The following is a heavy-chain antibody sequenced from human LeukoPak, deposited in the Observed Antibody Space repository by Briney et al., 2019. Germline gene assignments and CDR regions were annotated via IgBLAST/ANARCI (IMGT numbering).Heavy chain of an antibody. Sequence: SETLSLTCTVSGGSISSYYWSWIRQPPGKGLEGIGYIYYSGSTNYNPSLKSRVTISVDTSKNQFSLKLSSVTAADTAVYYCARGYSSGWDWYFDLWGRGTLVTVSS. CDR2: IYYSGST. J-gene: IGHJ2*01. D-gene: IGHD6-19*01. CDR1: GGSISSYY. V-gene: IGHV4-59*01. CDR3: ARGYSSGWDWYFDL.